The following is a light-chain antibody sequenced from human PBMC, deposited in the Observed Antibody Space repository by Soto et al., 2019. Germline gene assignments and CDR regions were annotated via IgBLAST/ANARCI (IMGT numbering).Light chain of an antibody. CDR3: QQPYSTLLIT. Sequence: DIQMTQSPSSLSASVGDRVTITCQASQSISTYLNWYQQKPGKAPKLLIYAASSLQSGVPSRFSGSGSGTDFYIYIHRRQPADFATFSRQQPYSTLLITFGQGTRLEI. J-gene: IGKJ5*01. CDR2: AAS. CDR1: QSISTY. V-gene: IGKV1-39*01.